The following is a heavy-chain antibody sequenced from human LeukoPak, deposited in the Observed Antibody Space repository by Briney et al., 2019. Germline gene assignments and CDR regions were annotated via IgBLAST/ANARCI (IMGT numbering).Heavy chain of an antibody. CDR1: GFTFSTYS. Sequence: GGSLRLSCAASGFTFSTYSMHWVRQAPGKGLEYVAAISSDGGVTYYADSVKGRFTISRDNSKNTLYLQMGSLRAEDMAVYYCARRSLPERSGWYFPDYWGQGTLVTVSS. J-gene: IGHJ4*02. CDR2: ISSDGGVT. CDR3: ARRSLPERSGWYFPDY. D-gene: IGHD6-19*01. V-gene: IGHV3-64*02.